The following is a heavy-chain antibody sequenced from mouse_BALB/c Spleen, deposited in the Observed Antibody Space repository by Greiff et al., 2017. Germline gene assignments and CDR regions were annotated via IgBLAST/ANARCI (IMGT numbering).Heavy chain of an antibody. CDR3: ARGGSTMITSGFDY. J-gene: IGHJ2*01. Sequence: VQLQQSGAELVRPGTSVKISCKASGYAFTNYWLGWVKQRPGHGLEWIGDIYPGSGNTYYNEKFKGKATLTADKSSSTAYMQLSSLTSEDSAVYFCARGGSTMITSGFDYWGQGTTLTVSS. CDR1: GYAFTNYW. CDR2: IYPGSGNT. D-gene: IGHD2-4*01. V-gene: IGHV1-63*01.